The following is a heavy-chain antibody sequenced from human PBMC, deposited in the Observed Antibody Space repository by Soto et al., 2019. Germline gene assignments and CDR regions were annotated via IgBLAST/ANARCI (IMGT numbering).Heavy chain of an antibody. CDR3: ARDMGLWDSSGDLLY. CDR2: ISSTGSTK. Sequence: EVQLVESGGGLVQPGGSLRLSCAASGFTFSRYSLNWVRQAPGKGLEWVSYISSTGSTKYFADSVKGRFTISRDNAKNSLYLQMNSLRADDTAIYYCARDMGLWDSSGDLLYWGQGILVTVSS. CDR1: GFTFSRYS. D-gene: IGHD3-22*01. V-gene: IGHV3-48*01. J-gene: IGHJ4*02.